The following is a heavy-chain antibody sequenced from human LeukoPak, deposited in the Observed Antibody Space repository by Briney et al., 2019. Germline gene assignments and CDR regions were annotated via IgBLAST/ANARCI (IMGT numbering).Heavy chain of an antibody. CDR2: ISYDGTTK. J-gene: IGHJ4*02. CDR1: GFTFRSYP. CDR3: ASPYYYDGSSYYHFFDH. D-gene: IGHD3-22*01. V-gene: IGHV3-30*04. Sequence: GGSLRLSCVASGFTFRSYPVHWVRQAPGKGLEWVTVISYDGTTKYYADSVKGRLTISRDNPRNTLYMQMNNLRTEDTAVYYCASPYYYDGSSYYHFFDHWGQGTMVTVSS.